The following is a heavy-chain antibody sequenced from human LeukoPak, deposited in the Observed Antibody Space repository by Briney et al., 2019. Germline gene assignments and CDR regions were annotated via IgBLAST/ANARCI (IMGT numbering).Heavy chain of an antibody. Sequence: GGSLRLSCVASGFTVSRNYMSWVRQAPGKGLEWVSLIYSGGSTYYAASVKGRFTISRGNSKNTLYVQMNSLRAEDTAVYYCAAHSSGYLGWFDPWGQGTLVTVSS. V-gene: IGHV3-66*01. CDR2: IYSGGST. CDR3: AAHSSGYLGWFDP. J-gene: IGHJ5*02. CDR1: GFTVSRNY. D-gene: IGHD3-22*01.